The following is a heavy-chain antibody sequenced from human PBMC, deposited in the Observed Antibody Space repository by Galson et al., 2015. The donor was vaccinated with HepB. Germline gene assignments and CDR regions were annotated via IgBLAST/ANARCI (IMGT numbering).Heavy chain of an antibody. Sequence: SLRLSCAASGFIFSRSWMTWVRQAPGKGLEWVANIKQDGSGKYYVDSVKGRFTISRDNAKNSLYLQMNSLRAEDTAVYYCARDKDSGYDSGYYYYYYMDVWGKGTTVTVSS. CDR1: GFIFSRSW. D-gene: IGHD5-12*01. J-gene: IGHJ6*03. CDR3: ARDKDSGYDSGYYYYYYMDV. CDR2: IKQDGSGK. V-gene: IGHV3-7*01.